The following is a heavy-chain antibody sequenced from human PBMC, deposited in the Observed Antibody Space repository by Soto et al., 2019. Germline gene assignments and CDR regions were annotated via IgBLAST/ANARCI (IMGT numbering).Heavy chain of an antibody. J-gene: IGHJ4*02. CDR1: GGSISSSSYY. V-gene: IGHV4-39*01. CDR3: ATMIVVVNNFDY. CDR2: IYYSGST. D-gene: IGHD3-22*01. Sequence: QLQLQESGPGLVKPSETLSLTCTVSGGSISSSSYYWGWIRQPPGKGLEWIGSIYYSGSTYYNPSLKSRVTITVDTSKTQFSLKLSSVTAADTAVYYCATMIVVVNNFDYWGQGTLVTVSS.